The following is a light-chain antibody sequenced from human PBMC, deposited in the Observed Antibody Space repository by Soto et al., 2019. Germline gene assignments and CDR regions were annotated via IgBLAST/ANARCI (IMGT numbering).Light chain of an antibody. CDR3: LLYYGGAQLV. Sequence: QAVVTQEPSLTVSPGGTVTLTCASSTGAVTSGNYPSWFQQKPGQTPRTLIYTTNSRHSWTPARFSGSLLGDKAALTLSGVQPEDDADYYCLLYYGGAQLVFGGWTKLTVL. CDR2: TTN. CDR1: TGAVTSGNY. V-gene: IGLV7-43*01. J-gene: IGLJ3*02.